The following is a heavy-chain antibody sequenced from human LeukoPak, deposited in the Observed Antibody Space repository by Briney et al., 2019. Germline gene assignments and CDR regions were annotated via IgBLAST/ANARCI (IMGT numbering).Heavy chain of an antibody. J-gene: IGHJ4*02. CDR2: ISAYNGNT. D-gene: IGHD3-9*01. Sequence: ASVKVSCKASGYTFTSYGISWVRQAPGQGLEWMGWISAYNGNTNYAQKPQGRVTMTTDTSTSTAYMELRSLRSDDTAAYYCARLYYDILTGYYSADYWGQGTLVTVSS. V-gene: IGHV1-18*04. CDR3: ARLYYDILTGYYSADY. CDR1: GYTFTSYG.